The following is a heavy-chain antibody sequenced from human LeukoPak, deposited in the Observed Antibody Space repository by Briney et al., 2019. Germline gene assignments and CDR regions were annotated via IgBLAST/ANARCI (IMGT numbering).Heavy chain of an antibody. CDR2: LIYDGTDK. D-gene: IGHD1-26*01. CDR3: ARDITGSYSFDY. Sequence: PGGSLRLSCAASGFIFSNYAMHWVRQAPGKGLEWVSVLIYDGTDKHYADSVKGRFSISRDNSKNTLYLQMNSLRPEDTAVYYCARDITGSYSFDYCGQGTLVTVSS. V-gene: IGHV3-30-3*01. J-gene: IGHJ4*02. CDR1: GFIFSNYA.